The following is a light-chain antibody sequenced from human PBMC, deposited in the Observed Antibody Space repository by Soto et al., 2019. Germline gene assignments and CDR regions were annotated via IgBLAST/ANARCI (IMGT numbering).Light chain of an antibody. V-gene: IGKV3-15*01. CDR3: QQYNNWPPRYT. CDR1: QSVSRA. CDR2: DSS. J-gene: IGKJ2*01. Sequence: DIVLTQSPATLSVSPGETATLSCRASQSVSRALAWYQHVPGQAPRLLIYDSSTRATGVPARFSGSGSGTQFTLTISSLQSEHFAVYYCQQYNNWPPRYTFGQGTKVDIK.